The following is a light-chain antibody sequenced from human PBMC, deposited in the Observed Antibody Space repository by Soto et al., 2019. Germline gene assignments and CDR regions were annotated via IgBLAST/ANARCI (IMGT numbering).Light chain of an antibody. J-gene: IGLJ7*01. Sequence: QSVLTQPPSASGTPGQRVTISCSESSSNIGSNTVNWYQQLPGTAPKLLIYSNNQRPSGVPDRFSGSKSGTSASLAISGLQSEDEADYYCAAWDDSLNGAVFGGGTQLTVL. CDR3: AAWDDSLNGAV. V-gene: IGLV1-44*01. CDR2: SNN. CDR1: SSNIGSNT.